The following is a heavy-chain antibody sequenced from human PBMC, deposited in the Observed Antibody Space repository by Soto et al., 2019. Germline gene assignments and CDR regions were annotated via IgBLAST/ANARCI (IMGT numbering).Heavy chain of an antibody. CDR2: IYYSGST. V-gene: IGHV4-31*03. Sequence: PSETLSLTCTVSGGSISSGGYYWSWIRQHPGKGLEWIGYIYYSGSTNYNPSLKSRVTISVDTSKNQFSLKLSSVTAADTAVYYCVMGELSLYEDYYGMDVWGQGTTVTVSS. CDR3: VMGELSLYEDYYGMDV. D-gene: IGHD3-16*02. J-gene: IGHJ6*02. CDR1: GGSISSGGYY.